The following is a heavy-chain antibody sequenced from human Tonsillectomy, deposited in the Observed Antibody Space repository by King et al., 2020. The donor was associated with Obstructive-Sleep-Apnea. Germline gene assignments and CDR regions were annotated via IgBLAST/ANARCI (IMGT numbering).Heavy chain of an antibody. CDR3: AREFKSSSNYFFGMDA. J-gene: IGHJ6*02. D-gene: IGHD6-6*01. Sequence: QLVQSGGGLVQPGGSLRLSCAASGFIFSRHSMNWVRRAPGKGLEWVSYISSSSSTIYYVDCVKGRFTISRDNAKNSLYLQMSSLRAEDTAVYYCAREFKSSSNYFFGMDAWGQGTTVIVSS. CDR1: GFIFSRHS. CDR2: ISSSSSTI. V-gene: IGHV3-48*04.